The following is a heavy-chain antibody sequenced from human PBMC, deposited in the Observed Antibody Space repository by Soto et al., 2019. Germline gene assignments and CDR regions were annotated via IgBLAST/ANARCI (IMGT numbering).Heavy chain of an antibody. V-gene: IGHV4-59*08. J-gene: IGHJ4*02. Sequence: SETLSLTCTVSGGSISSYYWSWIRQPPGKGLEWIGYIYYSGSTNYNPSLKSRVTISVDTSKNQFSLKLSSVTAADTAVYYCARAPYYDNLTGYYLFDYWGQGTLVTVSS. D-gene: IGHD3-9*01. CDR3: ARAPYYDNLTGYYLFDY. CDR1: GGSISSYY. CDR2: IYYSGST.